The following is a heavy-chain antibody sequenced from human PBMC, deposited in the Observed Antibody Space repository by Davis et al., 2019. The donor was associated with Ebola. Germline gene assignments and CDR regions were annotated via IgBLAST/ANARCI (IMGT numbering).Heavy chain of an antibody. CDR2: ISYDGSNK. J-gene: IGHJ6*02. V-gene: IGHV3-30*03. CDR1: GFTFSSYG. CDR3: ARDELGGYYTYYYYYGMDV. D-gene: IGHD3-22*01. Sequence: PGGSLRLSCAASGFTFSSYGMHWVRQAPGKGLEWVAVISYDGSNKYYADSVKGRFTISRDNAKNSLYLQMNSLRAEDTAVYYCARDELGGYYTYYYYYGMDVWGQGTTVTVSS.